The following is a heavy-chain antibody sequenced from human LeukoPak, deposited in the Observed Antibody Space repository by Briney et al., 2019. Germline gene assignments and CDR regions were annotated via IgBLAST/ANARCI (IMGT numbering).Heavy chain of an antibody. CDR2: IYVTGT. CDR1: GGSIGTYY. D-gene: IGHD3-16*02. Sequence: SETLSLTCTVSGGSIGTYYWSWIRQSPGKELEWIGYIYVTGTRYNPYLQSRVTISVDRSRNQFFLKMSSVTAADTAVYYCARHIGGGIEDMDVWGKGTKVIVSS. J-gene: IGHJ6*03. V-gene: IGHV4-59*08. CDR3: ARHIGGGIEDMDV.